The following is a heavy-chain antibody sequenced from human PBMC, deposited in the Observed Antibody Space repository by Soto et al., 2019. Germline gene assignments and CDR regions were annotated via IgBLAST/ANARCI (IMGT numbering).Heavy chain of an antibody. D-gene: IGHD1-26*01. CDR2: ISGSGGST. V-gene: IGHV3-23*01. J-gene: IGHJ6*02. CDR3: AKDLNSAWWELHSYYGMDV. Sequence: GGSLRLSCAASGFTFSSYAMSWVRQAPGKGLEWVSAISGSGGSTYYADSVKGRFTISRDNSKNTLYLQMNSLRAEDTAVYYCAKDLNSAWWELHSYYGMDVWGQGTTVTVSS. CDR1: GFTFSSYA.